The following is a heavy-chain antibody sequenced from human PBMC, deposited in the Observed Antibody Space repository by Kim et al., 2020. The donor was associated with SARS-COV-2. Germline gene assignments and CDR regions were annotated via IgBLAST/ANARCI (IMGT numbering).Heavy chain of an antibody. Sequence: GGSLRLSCAASGFTFSSYSMNWVRQAPGKGLEWVSSISSSSSYIYYADSVKGRFTISRDNAKNSLYLQMNSLRAEDTAVYYCARSRFLEWYWVSYGMDVWGQGTTVTVSS. CDR3: ARSRFLEWYWVSYGMDV. CDR1: GFTFSSYS. J-gene: IGHJ6*02. D-gene: IGHD3-3*01. V-gene: IGHV3-21*01. CDR2: ISSSSSYI.